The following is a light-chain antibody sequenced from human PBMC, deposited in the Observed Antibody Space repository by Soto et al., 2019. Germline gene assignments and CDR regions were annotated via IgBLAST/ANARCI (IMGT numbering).Light chain of an antibody. CDR1: QSISTW. J-gene: IGKJ2*01. Sequence: DIEMTQSPSTLSASVGDRVTITCRASQSISTWLAWYQQKPGKAPRLLIYDASNLESDVPSRFSGSGSGTQFTLNISSLQPDDFATSYCQQCDSYPYTFGQGTNLEI. CDR3: QQCDSYPYT. CDR2: DAS. V-gene: IGKV1-5*01.